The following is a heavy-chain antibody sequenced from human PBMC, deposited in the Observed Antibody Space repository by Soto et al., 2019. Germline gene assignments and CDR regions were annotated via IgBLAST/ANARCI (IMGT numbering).Heavy chain of an antibody. J-gene: IGHJ6*02. V-gene: IGHV4-31*03. D-gene: IGHD5-18*01. Sequence: QVQLQESGPGLVKPSQTLSLTCTVSGGSISSGGYYWSWIRQHPGKGLEWIGYIYYSGSTYYNPYLKSRVTISVDSSKNQFYLKLGSVSAANTAVYYCERVKGGYIFCYYGMDVWGQGTTVTVSS. CDR1: GGSISSGGYY. CDR3: ERVKGGYIFCYYGMDV. CDR2: IYYSGST.